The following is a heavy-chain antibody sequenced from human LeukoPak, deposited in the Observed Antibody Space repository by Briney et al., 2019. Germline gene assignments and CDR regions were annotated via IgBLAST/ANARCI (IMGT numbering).Heavy chain of an antibody. Sequence: GGSLRLSCAASGFTFSSYAMSWVRQAPGKGLEWVSAFSGSGGSTYYADSVKGRFTISRDNSKNTLYLQMNSLRAEDTAVYYCAKDRGDNYYDSSGYYNFDYWGQGTLVTVSS. CDR1: GFTFSSYA. CDR2: FSGSGGST. V-gene: IGHV3-23*01. J-gene: IGHJ4*02. D-gene: IGHD3-22*01. CDR3: AKDRGDNYYDSSGYYNFDY.